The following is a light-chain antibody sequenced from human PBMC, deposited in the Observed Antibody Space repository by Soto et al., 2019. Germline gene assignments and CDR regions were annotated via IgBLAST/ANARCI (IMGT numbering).Light chain of an antibody. Sequence: QSALTQPRSVSGSPGQSVTISCTGTSSDVGGYNFVSWYQQHPGKAPKLMIYDVSERPSGVPDRFSGSKSGNTGSLTISGLQAEDEADYYCCSYAGSYTYVVFGGGTKLTVL. J-gene: IGLJ2*01. CDR1: SSDVGGYNF. CDR3: CSYAGSYTYVV. CDR2: DVS. V-gene: IGLV2-11*01.